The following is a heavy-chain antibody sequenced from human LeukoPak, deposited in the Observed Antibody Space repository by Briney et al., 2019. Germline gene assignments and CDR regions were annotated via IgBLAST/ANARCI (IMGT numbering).Heavy chain of an antibody. CDR1: GYTFTSYD. V-gene: IGHV1-8*01. CDR3: ARGPAVLRYFDWLRFDP. D-gene: IGHD3-9*01. Sequence: ASVKVSCKASGYTFTSYDINWVRQATGQGLEWMGWMNPNSGNTGYAQKFQGRVTMTRNTSISTAYMELSSLRSEDTAVYYCARGPAVLRYFDWLRFDPWGQGTLVTVSP. J-gene: IGHJ5*02. CDR2: MNPNSGNT.